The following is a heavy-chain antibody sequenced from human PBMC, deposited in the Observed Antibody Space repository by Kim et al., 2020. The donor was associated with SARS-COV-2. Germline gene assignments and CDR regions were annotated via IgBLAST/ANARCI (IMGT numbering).Heavy chain of an antibody. J-gene: IGHJ3*02. Sequence: GGSLRLSCAASGLTFRDYYMGWIRQAPGKGLEWVSYISSGGGSTYYVDSVKGRFTIPRDNAKNSLYLQMNSLRTEDTAVYYCARALLDAFDIWGQGTMVTVSS. V-gene: IGHV3-11*01. CDR1: GLTFRDYY. CDR2: ISSGGGST. CDR3: ARALLDAFDI.